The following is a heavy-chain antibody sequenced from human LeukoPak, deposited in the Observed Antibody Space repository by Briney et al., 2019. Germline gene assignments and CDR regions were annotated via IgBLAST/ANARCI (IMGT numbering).Heavy chain of an antibody. Sequence: SGPALVKPTQTLTLTCTFSGFSLNTRGMCVSWIRQPPGKALEWLARIDWDDDTYYTTSLKTRLTISKDTSKNQVVLTMTNMDPVDTATYYCARIRLATINWYFALWGRGTLVTVSS. D-gene: IGHD5-24*01. V-gene: IGHV2-70*11. CDR1: GFSLNTRGMC. CDR2: IDWDDDT. J-gene: IGHJ2*01. CDR3: ARIRLATINWYFAL.